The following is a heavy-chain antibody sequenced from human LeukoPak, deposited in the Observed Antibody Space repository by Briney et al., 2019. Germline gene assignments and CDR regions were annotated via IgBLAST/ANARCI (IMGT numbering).Heavy chain of an antibody. D-gene: IGHD6-19*01. CDR2: MNPNTGNT. J-gene: IGHJ4*02. Sequence: ASVKVSCKASGYTFNSYDINWVRQATGQGLEWMGWMNPNTGNTGYGERFQGRVTMTRDNSISTAYMELSSLRSEDTAVYYCARGSISGWFSHFDYWGQGTLVTVSS. V-gene: IGHV1-8*01. CDR1: GYTFNSYD. CDR3: ARGSISGWFSHFDY.